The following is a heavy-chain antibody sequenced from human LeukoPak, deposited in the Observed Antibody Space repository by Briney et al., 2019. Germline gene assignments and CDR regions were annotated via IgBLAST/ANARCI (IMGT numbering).Heavy chain of an antibody. V-gene: IGHV1-3*01. CDR3: ARVGSGYDFTAIRY. D-gene: IGHD5-12*01. CDR1: GYTFTSYA. Sequence: ASVKVSCKASGYTFTSYAMQWVRQAPGQRLEWMGWINAGNGNTKYSQKFQGRVTITRDTSASTAYMELSSLRSEDTAVYYCARVGSGYDFTAIRYWGQGTLVTVSS. CDR2: INAGNGNT. J-gene: IGHJ4*02.